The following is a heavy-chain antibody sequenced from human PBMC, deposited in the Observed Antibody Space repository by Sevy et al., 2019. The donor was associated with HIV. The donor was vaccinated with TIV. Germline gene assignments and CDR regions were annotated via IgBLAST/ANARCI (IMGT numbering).Heavy chain of an antibody. CDR3: ARDLSNLLWSLYTFDY. D-gene: IGHD3-3*01. V-gene: IGHV3-30-3*01. J-gene: IGHJ4*02. CDR2: LSSDGRNE. CDR1: GFTFNRYT. Sequence: GGSLRLSCAVSGFTFNRYTLHWVRQAPGKGLEWVGVLSSDGRNEYYGDSVKGRFTISRDSSRNTLYLQMNRLRAEDTSVYYCARDLSNLLWSLYTFDYCGQGTLVTVSS.